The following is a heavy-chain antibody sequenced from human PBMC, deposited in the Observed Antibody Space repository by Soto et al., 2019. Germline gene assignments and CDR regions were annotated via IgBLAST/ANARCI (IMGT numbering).Heavy chain of an antibody. V-gene: IGHV4-59*08. CDR2: IYYSGST. CDR1: GGSISSYY. J-gene: IGHJ4*02. CDR3: AGSKYCSGGSCYPGYADY. D-gene: IGHD2-15*01. Sequence: PSETLSLTCTVSGGSISSYYWSWIRQPPGKGLEWIGYIYYSGSTNYNPSLKSRVTISVDTSKNQFSLKLSSVTAADTAVYYCAGSKYCSGGSCYPGYADYWGQGTLVTVSS.